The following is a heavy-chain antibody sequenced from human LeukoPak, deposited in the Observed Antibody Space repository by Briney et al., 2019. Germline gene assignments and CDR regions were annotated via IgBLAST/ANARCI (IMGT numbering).Heavy chain of an antibody. V-gene: IGHV1-2*02. CDR2: INPNSGGT. D-gene: IGHD6-6*01. Sequence: ASVKVSFKASGYPFTGYYMHRVRPASRQGPEWMGWINPNSGGTNYAQKFQGRVTMTRDTSISTAYMELSRLRSDDTAVYYCARGGGAIAARTGDWGQGTLVTVSS. J-gene: IGHJ4*02. CDR3: ARGGGAIAARTGD. CDR1: GYPFTGYY.